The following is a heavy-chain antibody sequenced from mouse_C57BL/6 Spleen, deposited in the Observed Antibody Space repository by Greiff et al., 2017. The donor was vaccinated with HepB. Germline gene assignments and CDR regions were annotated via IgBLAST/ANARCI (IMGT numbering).Heavy chain of an antibody. CDR1: GYTFTSYW. CDR3: ARWDGYDEGFAY. Sequence: QVQLQQPGAELVKPGASVKLSCKASGYTFTSYWMHWVKQRPGQGLEWIGMIHPNSGSTNYNEKFKSKATLTVDKSSSTAYMQLSSLTSEDSAVYYCARWDGYDEGFAYWGQGTLVTVSA. D-gene: IGHD2-2*01. V-gene: IGHV1-64*01. J-gene: IGHJ3*01. CDR2: IHPNSGST.